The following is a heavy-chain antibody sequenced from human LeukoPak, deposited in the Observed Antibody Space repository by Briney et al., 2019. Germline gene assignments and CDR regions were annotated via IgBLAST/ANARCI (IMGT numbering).Heavy chain of an antibody. CDR3: ARLGYCSGGSCYYYYYMDV. V-gene: IGHV4-39*07. D-gene: IGHD2-15*01. CDR1: DGSISSSSYY. J-gene: IGHJ6*03. CDR2: IYYGSVFYSVST. Sequence: SSETLSLTCTVSDGSISSSSYYWGWIRQPPGKGLEGIGSIYYGSVFYSVSTYYNPSLKSRVTMSGETSKNQFSLKLSSVTAADTAAYYCARLGYCSGGSCYYYYYMDVWGKGTTVTVSS.